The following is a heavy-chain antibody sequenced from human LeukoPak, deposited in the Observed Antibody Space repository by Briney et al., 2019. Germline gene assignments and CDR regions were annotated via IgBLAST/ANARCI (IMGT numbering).Heavy chain of an antibody. J-gene: IGHJ4*02. V-gene: IGHV4-34*01. CDR3: ARPLSPYCSSTSCYYVY. CDR1: GGSFSGYY. CDR2: INHSGST. Sequence: PSETLSLTCVVYGGSFSGYYWSWIRQPPGKGLEWIGEINHSGSTTYNPSLKSRVTISVDTSKNQFSLKLSSVTAADTAVYYCARPLSPYCSSTSCYYVYWGQGTLVTVSS. D-gene: IGHD2-2*01.